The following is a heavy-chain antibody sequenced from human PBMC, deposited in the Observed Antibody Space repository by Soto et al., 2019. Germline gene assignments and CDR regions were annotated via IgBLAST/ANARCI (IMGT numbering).Heavy chain of an antibody. Sequence: QVQLVQSGAEVKKPGASVKVSCKASGYTFTSYGISWVRQAPGQGLEWMGWLSAYNGNTNYAQKLQGRVTMTTDTSTSPAYMELRSLRSDDTAVYYCAKDMGYDFWSGYYPYWGQGTLVTVSS. J-gene: IGHJ4*02. V-gene: IGHV1-18*01. D-gene: IGHD3-3*01. CDR2: LSAYNGNT. CDR1: GYTFTSYG. CDR3: AKDMGYDFWSGYYPY.